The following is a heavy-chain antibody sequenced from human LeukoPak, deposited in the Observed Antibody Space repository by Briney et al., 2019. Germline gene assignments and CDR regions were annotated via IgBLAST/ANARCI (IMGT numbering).Heavy chain of an antibody. CDR1: GFSLSTSGVG. J-gene: IGHJ4*02. D-gene: IGHD1-26*01. CDR2: IYWNDDN. Sequence: SGPTLVKPTQTLTLTCTFSGFSLSTSGVGVGWIRQPPGNALEWLALIYWNDDNRYSPSLKSRLTITKDTSKNQVVLKMTHMDPVDTATYYCAHSLPGGERYSGTAYYFDYWGQGTLVTVSS. CDR3: AHSLPGGERYSGTAYYFDY. V-gene: IGHV2-5*01.